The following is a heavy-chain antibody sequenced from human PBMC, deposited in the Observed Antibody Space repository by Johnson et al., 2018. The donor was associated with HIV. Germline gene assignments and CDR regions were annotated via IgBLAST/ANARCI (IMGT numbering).Heavy chain of an antibody. CDR1: GFTFSNYA. V-gene: IGHV3-30*04. J-gene: IGHJ3*02. Sequence: QEQLVESGGGVVQPGMSLRLSCAASGFTFSNYAMHWVRQAPGKGLEWVAVISYDGSNKYYADSVKGRFTISRDNSKNTLYLQMNSLRAEDTAVYYCARDLLSRAFDIWGQGTMVTVSS. CDR2: ISYDGSNK. CDR3: ARDLLSRAFDI.